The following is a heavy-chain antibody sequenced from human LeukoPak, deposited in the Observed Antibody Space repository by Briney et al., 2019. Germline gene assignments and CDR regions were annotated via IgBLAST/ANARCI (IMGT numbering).Heavy chain of an antibody. CDR1: GFTFSTYW. Sequence: GGSLRLSCAASGFTFSTYWMSWVRQAPGKGLEWVANIKQDGSEKYYVDSVKGRFTISRDNAKNSLYLQMNSLRAEDTAVYYCARDTAAAGTYFDYWGQGTLVTVSS. D-gene: IGHD6-13*01. CDR2: IKQDGSEK. V-gene: IGHV3-7*01. CDR3: ARDTAAAGTYFDY. J-gene: IGHJ4*02.